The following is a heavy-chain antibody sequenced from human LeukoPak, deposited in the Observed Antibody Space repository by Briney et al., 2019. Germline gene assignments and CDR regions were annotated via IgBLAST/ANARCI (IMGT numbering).Heavy chain of an antibody. CDR3: ARGDYGDTSFDY. CDR1: GYTFINYG. J-gene: IGHJ4*02. CDR2: ISTYNGNT. V-gene: IGHV1-18*01. D-gene: IGHD4-17*01. Sequence: ASVKVSCKASGYTFINYGINGVRQAPGQGLEWMGWISTYNGNTNYAQKLQGRVTMTTDTSTSTAYMELRSLRSDDTAVYYCARGDYGDTSFDYWGQGTLVTVSS.